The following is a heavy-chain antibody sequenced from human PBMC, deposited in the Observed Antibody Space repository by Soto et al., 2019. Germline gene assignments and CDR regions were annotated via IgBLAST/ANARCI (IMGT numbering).Heavy chain of an antibody. D-gene: IGHD3-10*01. CDR3: ARDRGLNGYYGMDV. CDR2: IYYSGDT. J-gene: IGHJ6*02. Sequence: PSETLSLTCAVSGGSISSGGYSWSWIRQPPGKGLEWIGYIYYSGDTYYNPSLKSRVTISGDTSKNHFSLNLNSVTAADTAVYYCARDRGLNGYYGMDVWGQGTTVTVSS. CDR1: GGSISSGGYS. V-gene: IGHV4-30-2*01.